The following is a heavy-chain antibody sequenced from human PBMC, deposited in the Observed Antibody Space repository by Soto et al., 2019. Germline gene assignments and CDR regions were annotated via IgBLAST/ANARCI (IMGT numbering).Heavy chain of an antibody. CDR3: AKQFLEVGSGSYYDHYYYYMDV. Sequence: GGSLRLSCAASGFTFSSYAMSWVRQAPGKGLEWVSAISGSGGSTYYADSVKGRFTISRDNSKNTLYLQMNSLRAEDTAVYYCAKQFLEVGSGSYYDHYYYYMDVWGKGTTVTVSS. J-gene: IGHJ6*03. CDR2: ISGSGGST. CDR1: GFTFSSYA. D-gene: IGHD3-10*01. V-gene: IGHV3-23*01.